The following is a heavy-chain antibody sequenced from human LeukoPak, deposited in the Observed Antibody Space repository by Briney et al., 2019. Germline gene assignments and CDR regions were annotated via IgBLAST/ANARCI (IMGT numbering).Heavy chain of an antibody. D-gene: IGHD4-17*01. CDR3: AMGDYGDP. V-gene: IGHV3-7*01. CDR2: IKEDGGEK. CDR1: GFTFSNYW. J-gene: IGHJ5*02. Sequence: HPGGSLRPSCAASGFTFSNYWMTWVRQAPGKGLEWVANIKEDGGEKNYVDSLKGRFTISRDNAKNSLYLQMNSLRAEDTAIYYCAMGDYGDPWGQGTLVTVSS.